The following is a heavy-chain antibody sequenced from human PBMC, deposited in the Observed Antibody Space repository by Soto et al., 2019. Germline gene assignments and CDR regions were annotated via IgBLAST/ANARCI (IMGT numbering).Heavy chain of an antibody. J-gene: IGHJ4*02. CDR2: ISSSSSTI. CDR3: ASRGTVTTRVYFDY. Sequence: SGGSLRLSCAASGFTFSSYSMNWVRQAPGKGLEWVSYISSSSSTIYYADSVKGRFTISRDNAKNSLYLQMNSLRAEDTAVYYCASRGTVTTRVYFDYWGQGTLVTVSS. V-gene: IGHV3-48*01. CDR1: GFTFSSYS. D-gene: IGHD4-17*01.